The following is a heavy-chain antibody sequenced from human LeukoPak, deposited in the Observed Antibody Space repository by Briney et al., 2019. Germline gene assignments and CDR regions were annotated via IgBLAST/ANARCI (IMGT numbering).Heavy chain of an antibody. Sequence: PGGSLRLSCAASGFTFSDYILDWVRQAPGKGLEWVGRIRRGANSYTTEYAASAKGRFTISRDDSRNSLYLHMNSLKTEDTAVYHCCRDGGEGGDSAFDIWGQGTMVTVSS. CDR1: GFTFSDYI. CDR3: CRDGGEGGDSAFDI. J-gene: IGHJ3*02. D-gene: IGHD2-21*01. CDR2: IRRGANSYTT. V-gene: IGHV3-72*01.